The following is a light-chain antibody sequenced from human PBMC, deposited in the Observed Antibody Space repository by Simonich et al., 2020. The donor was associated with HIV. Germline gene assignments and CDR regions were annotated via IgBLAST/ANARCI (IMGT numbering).Light chain of an antibody. J-gene: IGLJ2*01. CDR3: QSYDRSNRV. CDR1: SGSIASNY. Sequence: NFMLTQPQYVSESPGKTVTISCTRSSGSIASNYVQWYQQRPGSAPTTVIYEDNQRPSGVPDRFSGSIDSSSNPASLTISGLKTEDEADYYCQSYDRSNRVFGGGTKLTVL. V-gene: IGLV6-57*03. CDR2: EDN.